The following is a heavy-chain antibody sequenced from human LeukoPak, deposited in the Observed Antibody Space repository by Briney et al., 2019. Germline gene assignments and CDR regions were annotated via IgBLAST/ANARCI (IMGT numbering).Heavy chain of an antibody. D-gene: IGHD2-2*01. CDR1: GYTFTSYY. CDR3: ARDGCCSSTSCYNWFDP. V-gene: IGHV1-46*01. CDR2: INPSGGST. Sequence: ASVKVSCKASGYTFTSYYMHWVRQAPGQGLEWMGIINPSGGSTSYAQKFQGRVTMTRGTSTSTVYMELSSLRSEDTAVYYCARDGCCSSTSCYNWFDPWGQGTLVTVSS. J-gene: IGHJ5*02.